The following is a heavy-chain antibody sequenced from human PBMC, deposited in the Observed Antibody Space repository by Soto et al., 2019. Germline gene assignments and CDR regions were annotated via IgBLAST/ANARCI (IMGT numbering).Heavy chain of an antibody. CDR1: GGSISSGGYY. J-gene: IGHJ5*02. CDR3: ARVGGINWFDP. CDR2: IYYSGST. D-gene: IGHD3-16*01. Sequence: QVQLQESGPGLVKPSQTLSLTCTVSGGSISSGGYYWSWIRQHPGKGLEWIGYIYYSGSTYYNPSLQXRXTXSXXTSKTQFSLKLSSVTAADTAVYYCARVGGINWFDPWGQGTLVTVSS. V-gene: IGHV4-31*03.